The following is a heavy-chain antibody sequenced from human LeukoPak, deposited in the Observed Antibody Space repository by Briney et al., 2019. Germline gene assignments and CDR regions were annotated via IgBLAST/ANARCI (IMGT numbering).Heavy chain of an antibody. CDR1: GGTISSYH. D-gene: IGHD2-15*01. V-gene: IGHV4-4*07. CDR2: IYSGGST. J-gene: IGHJ1*01. Sequence: PSETLSLTCTVSGGTISSYHWSWIRQPAGKGLEWIGRIYSGGSTDYNPSLKSRVTMSVDTSKNQFSLKLGSVPAADTAVCYCAREGRSSTPGYWGQGPLVTVSS. CDR3: AREGRSSTPGY.